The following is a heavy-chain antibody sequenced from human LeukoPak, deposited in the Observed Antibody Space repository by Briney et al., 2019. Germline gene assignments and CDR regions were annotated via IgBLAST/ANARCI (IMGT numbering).Heavy chain of an antibody. CDR2: ISYDGSNK. V-gene: IGHV3-30*03. Sequence: GGSLRLSCAASGFTFSSYGMHWVRQAPGKGLEWVAVISYDGSNKYYADSVKGRFTISRDNAKNSLYLQMNSLRAEDTAVYYCARARVAGIPRTYYFDYWGQGTLVTVSS. CDR1: GFTFSSYG. J-gene: IGHJ4*02. CDR3: ARARVAGIPRTYYFDY. D-gene: IGHD1-1*01.